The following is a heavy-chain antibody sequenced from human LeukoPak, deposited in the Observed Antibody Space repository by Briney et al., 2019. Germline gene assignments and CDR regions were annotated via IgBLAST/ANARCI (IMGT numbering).Heavy chain of an antibody. V-gene: IGHV7-4-1*02. J-gene: IGHJ5*02. Sequence: ASVKVSCKASGYTFTSYAMNWVRQAPGQGLEWMGWINTNTGNPTYAQGFTGRFVFSLDTSVSTAYLQISSLKAEDTAVYYCARDRGSYSSSWYGWFDPWGQGTLVTVSS. D-gene: IGHD6-13*01. CDR1: GYTFTSYA. CDR3: ARDRGSYSSSWYGWFDP. CDR2: INTNTGNP.